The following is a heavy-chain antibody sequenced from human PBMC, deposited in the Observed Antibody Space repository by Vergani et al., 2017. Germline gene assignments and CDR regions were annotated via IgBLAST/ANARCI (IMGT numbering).Heavy chain of an antibody. J-gene: IGHJ4*02. CDR1: GFTFSSYA. D-gene: IGHD3-22*01. V-gene: IGHV3-23*01. Sequence: EVQLLESGGGLVQPGGSLRLSCAASGFTFSSYAMSWVRQAPGKGLEWVSAISGSGGSTYYADSVKGRFTISRDNSKNTLYLQMNSLRAEDTAVDYCAKTYYYDSSGYYYYLDYWGQGTLVTVSS. CDR2: ISGSGGST. CDR3: AKTYYYDSSGYYYYLDY.